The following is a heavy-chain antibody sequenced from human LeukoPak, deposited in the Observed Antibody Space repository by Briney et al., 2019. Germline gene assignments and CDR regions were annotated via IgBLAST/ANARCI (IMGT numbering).Heavy chain of an antibody. D-gene: IGHD6-19*01. Sequence: GRSLRLSCAASGFTFSSYAMHWVRQAPGKGLEWVAVISYDGSNKYYADSVKGRFTISRDNSQNTLYLQMNSLRAEDTAVYYCARVHSSGWYYFDYWGQGTLVTVSS. CDR3: ARVHSSGWYYFDY. CDR1: GFTFSSYA. CDR2: ISYDGSNK. V-gene: IGHV3-30*04. J-gene: IGHJ4*02.